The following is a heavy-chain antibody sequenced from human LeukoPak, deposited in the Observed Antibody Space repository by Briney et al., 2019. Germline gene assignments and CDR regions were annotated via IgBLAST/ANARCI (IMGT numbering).Heavy chain of an antibody. D-gene: IGHD2-2*01. Sequence: GASVKVSFRASVYTFTDYYIHWVRQAPGQGLEWMGWINPDNGGTNYAQKFQGRVTMTRDTSIRTVYMDLSRLRSDDTAVFYCTREARVGNWFDPWGQGTQVTVSS. CDR1: VYTFTDYY. CDR2: INPDNGGT. CDR3: TREARVGNWFDP. J-gene: IGHJ5*02. V-gene: IGHV1-2*02.